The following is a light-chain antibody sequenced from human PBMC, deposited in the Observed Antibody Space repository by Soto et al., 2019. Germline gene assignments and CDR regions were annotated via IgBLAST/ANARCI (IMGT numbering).Light chain of an antibody. CDR3: SSQAGSYTLV. J-gene: IGLJ2*01. Sequence: QSALTQPRSVSGSPGQSVTISCTGTSSDVGGYEYVSWYQQRPGKAPKLIIYDVFKRPLGVPGRFSASKSGNTASLTISGLQAEDEADYPCSSQAGSYTLVFGGGTKLTVL. CDR1: SSDVGGYEY. CDR2: DVF. V-gene: IGLV2-11*01.